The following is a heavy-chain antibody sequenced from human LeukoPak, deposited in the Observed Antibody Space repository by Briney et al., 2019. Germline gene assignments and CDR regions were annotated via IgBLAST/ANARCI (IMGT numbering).Heavy chain of an antibody. V-gene: IGHV4-38-2*01. D-gene: IGHD6-13*01. J-gene: IGHJ3*02. CDR2: IYHSGNT. CDR3: AKFIAAGAFDI. CDR1: GGSFSGYY. Sequence: SETLSLTCAVYGGSFSGYYWGWIRQPPGKGLEWIGSIYHSGNTYYNPSLKNRVTISVDTSKNQFSLKLSSVTAADTAVYYCAKFIAAGAFDIWGQGTMVTVSS.